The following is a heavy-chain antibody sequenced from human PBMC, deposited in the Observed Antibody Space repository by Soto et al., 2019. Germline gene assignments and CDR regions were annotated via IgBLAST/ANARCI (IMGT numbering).Heavy chain of an antibody. V-gene: IGHV4-30-2*01. CDR1: DGSISSGECS. Sequence: LQLQESGSGLVKPSQTLSLTCAVSDGSISSGECSWSWIRQPPGKGLEWIGYIYHSGSTYYNPSLKSRVTISVDRSKNQFSLKLSSVTAADTAVYHCARVPGPWGQGTLVTVSS. CDR3: ARVPGP. CDR2: IYHSGST. J-gene: IGHJ5*02.